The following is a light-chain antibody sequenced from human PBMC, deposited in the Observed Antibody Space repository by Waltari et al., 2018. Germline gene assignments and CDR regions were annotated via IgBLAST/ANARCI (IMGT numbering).Light chain of an antibody. CDR3: QQGNRNPHT. J-gene: IGKJ4*01. Sequence: AIQMSQSPSSLSASVGDRVTITCRASQDIGTYLNWYQQKPGKAPTLLIYYGNRVASGVPWRFCVIGSGRGRTLTISGLQPEDRRTYCCQQGNRNPHTFGGGSTVEIK. CDR1: QDIGTY. V-gene: IGKV1-13*02. CDR2: YGN.